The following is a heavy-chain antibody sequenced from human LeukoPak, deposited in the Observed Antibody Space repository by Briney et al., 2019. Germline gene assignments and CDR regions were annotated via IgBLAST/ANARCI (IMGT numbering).Heavy chain of an antibody. D-gene: IGHD3-10*01. CDR1: GDSVSSYY. J-gene: IGHJ5*02. CDR3: ARVGAYNWFDP. Sequence: SETLSLTCTVFGDSVSSYYWSWIRQPPGKGLEWIAYIYYTGGTNYNPSLKSRVTISVDTSKNQFSLKLSSATAADTAVYYCARVGAYNWFDPWGQGTLVTVSS. CDR2: IYYTGGT. V-gene: IGHV4-59*02.